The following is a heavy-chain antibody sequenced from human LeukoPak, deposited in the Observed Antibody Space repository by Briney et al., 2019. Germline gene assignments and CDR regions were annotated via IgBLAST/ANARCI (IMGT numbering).Heavy chain of an antibody. V-gene: IGHV4-39*07. CDR3: ARAYGGNSKYYFDY. CDR2: IYYSGST. Sequence: PSETLSLTCTVSGGSISSSSYYWGWIRQPPGKGLEWIGSIYYSGSTYYNPSLKSRVTISVDTSKNQFSLKLSSVTAADTAVYYCARAYGGNSKYYFDYWGQGTLVTVSS. CDR1: GGSISSSSYY. D-gene: IGHD4-23*01. J-gene: IGHJ4*02.